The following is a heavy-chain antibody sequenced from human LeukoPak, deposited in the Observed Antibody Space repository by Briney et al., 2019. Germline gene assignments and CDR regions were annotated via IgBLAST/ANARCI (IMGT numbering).Heavy chain of an antibody. D-gene: IGHD3-22*01. Sequence: SETLSLTCAVSGYSISSSNWWGWIRQPPGKGLAWIGYIYYSGSTNYNPSLKSRVTMSVDTSKNQFSLKLSSVTALDTAVYYCARIDYDSSGYAWFDPWGQGTLVTVSS. J-gene: IGHJ5*02. CDR3: ARIDYDSSGYAWFDP. CDR2: IYYSGST. V-gene: IGHV4-28*06. CDR1: GYSISSSNW.